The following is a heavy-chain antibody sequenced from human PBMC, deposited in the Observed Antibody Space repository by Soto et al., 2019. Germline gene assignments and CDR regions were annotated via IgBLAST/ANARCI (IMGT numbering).Heavy chain of an antibody. CDR1: GYTFTSYA. D-gene: IGHD3-3*01. Sequence: ASVKVSCKASGYTFTSYAMHWVRQAPGQRLEWMGWINAGNGNTKYSQKFQGRVTITRDTSASTAYMELSSLRSEDTAVYYCARGQVLGFLEWLSYFDYWGQGTMGTVSS. V-gene: IGHV1-3*01. CDR2: INAGNGNT. J-gene: IGHJ4*02. CDR3: ARGQVLGFLEWLSYFDY.